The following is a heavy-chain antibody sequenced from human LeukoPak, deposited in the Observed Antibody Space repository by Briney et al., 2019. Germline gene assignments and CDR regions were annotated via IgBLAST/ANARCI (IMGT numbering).Heavy chain of an antibody. D-gene: IGHD4-17*01. Sequence: CLRLSCAASGFTLDDYSMHWVGQAPGKGLEWVSGISWNSGSIGYADSVKGRFTISRDDAKNSLYLQMNSLRAEDTALYYCAKGHDYGDYVGGRFDPWGQGTLVTVSS. CDR3: AKGHDYGDYVGGRFDP. J-gene: IGHJ5*02. CDR1: GFTLDDYS. V-gene: IGHV3-9*01. CDR2: ISWNSGSI.